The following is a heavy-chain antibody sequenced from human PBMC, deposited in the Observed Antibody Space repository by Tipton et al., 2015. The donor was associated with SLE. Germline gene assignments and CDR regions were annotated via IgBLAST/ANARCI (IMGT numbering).Heavy chain of an antibody. D-gene: IGHD3-16*01. CDR2: IRQGMTT. CDR3: ARGTSYWGSYYAYY. J-gene: IGHJ4*02. CDR1: GGSIGHYY. V-gene: IGHV4-59*01. Sequence: QLVQSGAEVKPSETLSLTCTVSGGSIGHYYWTWIRQAPGKQLEWIGYIRQGMTTQDNPSLKSRVTISIDTSKNQVFLNLNSVTAADTAVYFCARGTSYWGSYYAYYWGQGTLVTVSS.